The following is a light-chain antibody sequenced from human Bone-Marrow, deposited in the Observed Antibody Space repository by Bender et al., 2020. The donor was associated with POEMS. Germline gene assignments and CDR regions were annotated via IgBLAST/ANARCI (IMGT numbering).Light chain of an antibody. CDR3: QSDESSGTYEV. Sequence: SYDLPQPPSLSLSPGQTARITCSGDALPKQYAYCYHHQKPGQAPVLVIFKDTQRASGIPERFSGSSSGKVVTMTISGVKAEDEGDYYCQSDESSGTYEVFGGGTKLTVL. V-gene: IGLV3-25*03. CDR2: KDT. J-gene: IGLJ3*02. CDR1: ALPKQY.